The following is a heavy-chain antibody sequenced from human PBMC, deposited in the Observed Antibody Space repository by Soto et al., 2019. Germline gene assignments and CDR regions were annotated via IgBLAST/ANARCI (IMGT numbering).Heavy chain of an antibody. D-gene: IGHD3-10*01. Sequence: SETLSLTCAVYGGSFSGYYWSWIRQPPGKGLEWIGEINHSGSTNYNPSLKSRVTISVDTSKNQFSLKLSSVTAADTAVYYCARVRGLRSGWFDPWGQGTLVTVSS. CDR3: ARVRGLRSGWFDP. J-gene: IGHJ5*02. CDR2: INHSGST. CDR1: GGSFSGYY. V-gene: IGHV4-34*01.